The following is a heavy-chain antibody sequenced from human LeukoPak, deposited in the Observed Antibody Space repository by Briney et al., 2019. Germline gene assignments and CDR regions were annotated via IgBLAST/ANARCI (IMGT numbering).Heavy chain of an antibody. CDR2: ISYDGSNK. D-gene: IGHD6-19*01. CDR3: AKASSGWLTYYYGMDV. Sequence: GGSLRLSCAASGFTLSSYGMHWVRQAPGKGLEWVAVISYDGSNKYYADSVKGRFTISRDNSKNTLYLQMNSLRAEDTAVYYCAKASSGWLTYYYGMDVWGQGTTVTVSS. J-gene: IGHJ6*02. V-gene: IGHV3-30*18. CDR1: GFTLSSYG.